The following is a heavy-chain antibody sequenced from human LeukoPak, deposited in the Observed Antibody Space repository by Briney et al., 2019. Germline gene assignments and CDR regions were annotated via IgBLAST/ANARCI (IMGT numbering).Heavy chain of an antibody. CDR2: IYTSGST. CDR1: GDSISNYY. V-gene: IGHV4-4*07. J-gene: IGHJ4*02. CDR3: ARVSLVRGAPDYYFDY. Sequence: SETLSLTCTVSGDSISNYYWSWIRQPAGKGLEWIGRIYTSGSTDYNPSLKSRVTMSVDTSKNQFSLKLSSVTAADTAVYYCARVSLVRGAPDYYFDYWGQGTLVTVSS. D-gene: IGHD3-10*01.